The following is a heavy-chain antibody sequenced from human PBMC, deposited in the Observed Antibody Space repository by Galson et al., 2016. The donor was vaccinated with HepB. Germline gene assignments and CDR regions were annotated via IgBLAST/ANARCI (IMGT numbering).Heavy chain of an antibody. J-gene: IGHJ4*02. CDR1: GGSFSGFY. V-gene: IGHV4-34*01. D-gene: IGHD6-6*01. CDR2: INHSGST. Sequence: SETLSLTCAVYGGSFSGFYWSWIRQPPGKGLEWIGEINHSGSTNHNPSLESRVIISVDTSKNQFSLKLNSVTAADTALYYCARKGNIAASPFDYWGQGTLVTVSS. CDR3: ARKGNIAASPFDY.